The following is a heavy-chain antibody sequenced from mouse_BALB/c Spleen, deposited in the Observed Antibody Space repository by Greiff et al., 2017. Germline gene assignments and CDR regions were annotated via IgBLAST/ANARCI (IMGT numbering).Heavy chain of an antibody. Sequence: VQLQQSGAELVRPGTSVKVSCKASGYAFTNYLIEWVKQRPGQGLEWIGVINPGSGGTNYNEKFKGKATLTADKSSSTAYMQLSSLTSDDSAVYFCARFVTGTGYAMDYWGQGTSVTVSS. D-gene: IGHD4-1*01. CDR3: ARFVTGTGYAMDY. V-gene: IGHV1-54*01. CDR2: INPGSGGT. CDR1: GYAFTNYL. J-gene: IGHJ4*01.